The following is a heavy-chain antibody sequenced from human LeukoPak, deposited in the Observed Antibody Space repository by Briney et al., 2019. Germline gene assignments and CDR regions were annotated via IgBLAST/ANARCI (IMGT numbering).Heavy chain of an antibody. J-gene: IGHJ3*02. D-gene: IGHD5-12*01. CDR3: ARQSGYSGYDDPNDAFDI. CDR2: ISAYNGNT. CDR1: GYTFTSYG. V-gene: IGHV1-18*01. Sequence: ASVNVSCKASGYTFTSYGISWVRQAPGQGLEWMGWISAYNGNTNYAQKLQGRVTMTTDTSTSTAYMELRSLRSDDTAMYYCARQSGYSGYDDPNDAFDIWGQGTMVTVSS.